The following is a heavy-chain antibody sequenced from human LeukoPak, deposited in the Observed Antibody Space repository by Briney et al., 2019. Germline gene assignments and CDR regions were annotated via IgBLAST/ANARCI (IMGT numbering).Heavy chain of an antibody. CDR2: IYTSGST. D-gene: IGHD2/OR15-2a*01. J-gene: IGHJ4*02. CDR3: ARGVRPLLSEYF. CDR1: GGSIGSGSYY. Sequence: RASETLSLTCTVSGGSIGSGSYYWSWIRQPAGKGLEWIGRIYTSGSTNYNPSLKSRVTISVDTSNNQFSLKLSSVTAADTAVYYCARGVRPLLSEYFWGQGTLVTVSS. V-gene: IGHV4-61*02.